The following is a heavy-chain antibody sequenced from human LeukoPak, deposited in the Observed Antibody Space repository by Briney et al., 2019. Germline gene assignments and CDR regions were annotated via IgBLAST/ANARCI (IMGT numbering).Heavy chain of an antibody. D-gene: IGHD3-9*01. CDR3: ARPVHYDILTGYYRGGEFDY. CDR2: INHSGST. V-gene: IGHV4-34*01. J-gene: IGHJ4*02. CDR1: GGSFSGYY. Sequence: KSSETLSLTCAVYGGSFSGYYWSWIRQPPGKGLEWIGEINHSGSTNYNPSLKSRVTISVDTSKNQFSLKLSSVTAADAAVYYCARPVHYDILTGYYRGGEFDYWGQGTLVTVSS.